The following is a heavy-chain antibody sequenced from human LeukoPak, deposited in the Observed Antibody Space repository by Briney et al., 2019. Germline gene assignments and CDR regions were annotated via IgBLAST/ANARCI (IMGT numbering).Heavy chain of an antibody. CDR3: ARHKAEGVVVVDY. D-gene: IGHD2-2*01. J-gene: IGHJ4*02. CDR1: GGSISSSSYY. Sequence: SETLSLTCTVSGGSISSSSYYWGWIRQPPGKGLEWIGSIYYSGSTYYNPSLKSRVTISVDTSKNQFSLKLSSVTAADTAVYYCARHKAEGVVVVDYWGQGTLVTVS. CDR2: IYYSGST. V-gene: IGHV4-39*01.